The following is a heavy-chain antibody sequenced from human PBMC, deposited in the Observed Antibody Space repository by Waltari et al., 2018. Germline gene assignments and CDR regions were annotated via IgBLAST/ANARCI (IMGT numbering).Heavy chain of an antibody. V-gene: IGHV4-34*01. Sequence: QVLLQQWGAGLLKPSETLSLTCAVYGGSFSGYYWSWIRQPPGKGLEWIGEINHSGSTNYNPSLKSRVTISVDTSKNQFSLKLSSVTAADTAVYYCARGFNYGGKADAFDIWGQGTMVTVSS. CDR2: INHSGST. D-gene: IGHD4-17*01. CDR3: ARGFNYGGKADAFDI. J-gene: IGHJ3*02. CDR1: GGSFSGYY.